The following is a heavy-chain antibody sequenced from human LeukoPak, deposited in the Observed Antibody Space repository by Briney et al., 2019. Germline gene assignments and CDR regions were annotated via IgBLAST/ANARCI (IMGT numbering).Heavy chain of an antibody. J-gene: IGHJ1*01. CDR1: GVTFSSYA. D-gene: IGHD1-26*01. Sequence: GGSLRLSCVASGVTFSSYAMHWVRQAPGKGLEYVSAISSNGGSTYYANSVKGRFTISRDNSKNTLYLQMGSLRAEDMAVYYCARGAGSSAFRSGPTIQYWGQGTLVTVSS. CDR3: ARGAGSSAFRSGPTIQY. V-gene: IGHV3-64*01. CDR2: ISSNGGST.